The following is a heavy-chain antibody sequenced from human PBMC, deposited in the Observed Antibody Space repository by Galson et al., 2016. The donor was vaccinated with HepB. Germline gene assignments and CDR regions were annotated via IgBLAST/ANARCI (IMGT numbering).Heavy chain of an antibody. CDR2: VIPILGAA. V-gene: IGHV1-69*06. Sequence: SVNVSCKASGDTFSSFAISWVRQAPGQGLEWMGGVIPILGAANYARKFQGGVTITADKSTSTAYMELSSLKSEDTAVYYCARAATSEGVIVSHFDSWGQGTLVSVSS. CDR3: ARAATSEGVIVSHFDS. J-gene: IGHJ4*02. D-gene: IGHD3-16*02. CDR1: GDTFSSFA.